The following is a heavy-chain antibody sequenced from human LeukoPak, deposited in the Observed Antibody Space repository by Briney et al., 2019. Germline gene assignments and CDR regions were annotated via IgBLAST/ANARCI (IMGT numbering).Heavy chain of an antibody. CDR2: ISYDGSNK. V-gene: IGHV3-30*04. Sequence: PGRSLRLSCAASGFTFSSYAMHWVRQAPGKGLEWVAVISYDGSNKYYADSVKGRFTISRDNSKNTLYLQMNSLRAEDTAVYYCARDRVVVVVAATGAYWGQGTLVTVSS. J-gene: IGHJ4*02. D-gene: IGHD2-15*01. CDR3: ARDRVVVVVAATGAY. CDR1: GFTFSSYA.